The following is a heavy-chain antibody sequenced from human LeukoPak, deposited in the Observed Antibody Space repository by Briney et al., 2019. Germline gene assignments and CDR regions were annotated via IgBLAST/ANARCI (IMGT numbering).Heavy chain of an antibody. D-gene: IGHD6-13*01. CDR1: GFTVSSNY. CDR3: AKDIGIAAAGTGDY. CDR2: ISWSSGSI. Sequence: GGSLRLSCAASGFTVSSNYMSWVRQAPGKGLEWVSGISWSSGSIAYADSVKGRFTISRDNAKNYLYLQMNSLRAEDTALYYCAKDIGIAAAGTGDYWGQGTLVTVSS. J-gene: IGHJ4*02. V-gene: IGHV3-9*01.